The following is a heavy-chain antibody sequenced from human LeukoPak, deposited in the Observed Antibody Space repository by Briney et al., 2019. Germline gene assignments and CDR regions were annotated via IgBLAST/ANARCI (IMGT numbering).Heavy chain of an antibody. CDR2: IYYSGNT. Sequence: PSETLSLTCTVSGGSMSSYYWSWIRQPPGKGLEWIGYIYYSGNTNYNPSLKSRVTISVDTSKNQFSLKMRSVTAADTAVYYCARDRRDTSMVWDYWGQGTLVTVSS. CDR3: ARDRRDTSMVWDY. CDR1: GGSMSSYY. D-gene: IGHD5-18*01. J-gene: IGHJ4*02. V-gene: IGHV4-59*01.